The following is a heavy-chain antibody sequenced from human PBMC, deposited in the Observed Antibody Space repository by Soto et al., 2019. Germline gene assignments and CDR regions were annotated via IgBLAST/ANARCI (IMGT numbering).Heavy chain of an antibody. D-gene: IGHD1-26*01. CDR3: AKDTGIVGAHAFDY. CDR2: ISWNSGSI. J-gene: IGHJ4*02. CDR1: GFTFDDYA. Sequence: LRLSCAASGFTFDDYAMHWVRQAPGKGLEWVSGISWNSGSIGYADSVKGRFTISRDNAKNSLYLQMNSLRAEDTALYYCAKDTGIVGAHAFDYWGQGTLVTVSS. V-gene: IGHV3-9*01.